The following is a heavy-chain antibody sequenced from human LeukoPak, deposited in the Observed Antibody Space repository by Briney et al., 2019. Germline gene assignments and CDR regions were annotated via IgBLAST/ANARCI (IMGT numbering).Heavy chain of an antibody. J-gene: IGHJ6*02. Sequence: PGGSLRLSCVASGFNFSIYWMSWVRQAPGKGLEWVANIKPDGSEKYYVDSVKGRFTISRDNSKNTLYLQMNSLRAEDTAVYYCAKDSHYDFWSGYYEYYYYYGMDVWGQGTTVTVSS. CDR3: AKDSHYDFWSGYYEYYYYYGMDV. V-gene: IGHV3-7*03. CDR1: GFNFSIYW. CDR2: IKPDGSEK. D-gene: IGHD3-3*01.